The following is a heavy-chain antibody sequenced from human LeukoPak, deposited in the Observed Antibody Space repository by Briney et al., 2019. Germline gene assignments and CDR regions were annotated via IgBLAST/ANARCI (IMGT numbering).Heavy chain of an antibody. D-gene: IGHD6-19*01. V-gene: IGHV3-23*01. CDR1: GFTFRSYA. CDR2: ISGSGGST. CDR3: ANNSSDTDAFDI. Sequence: GGSLMLSCAASGFTFRSYAMSWVRQAPGKGLEWVSAISGSGGSTYYADSVKGRFTISRDNSKNTLYLQMNSLRAEDTAVYYCANNSSDTDAFDIWGQGPMVTVSS. J-gene: IGHJ3*02.